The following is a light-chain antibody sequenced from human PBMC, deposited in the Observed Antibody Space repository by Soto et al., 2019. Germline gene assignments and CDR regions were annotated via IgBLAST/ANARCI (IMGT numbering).Light chain of an antibody. CDR2: EAS. J-gene: IGLJ2*01. CDR3: CSYVGSTTPPVV. V-gene: IGLV2-23*01. Sequence: QSALTQPASVSGSPGQSITISCTGTSSDVENYNLVSWYQQYPGKAPKLMIYEASQRPSGVSNRFSGSKSGNTASLTISGPQAEDEADYYCCSYVGSTTPPVVFGGGTKVPAL. CDR1: SSDVENYNL.